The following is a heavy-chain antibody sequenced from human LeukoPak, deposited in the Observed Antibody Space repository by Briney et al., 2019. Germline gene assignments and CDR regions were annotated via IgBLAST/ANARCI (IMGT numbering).Heavy chain of an antibody. D-gene: IGHD3-10*01. CDR3: AKDRSFYYGSGSQTPFDY. CDR2: ISGIGGST. V-gene: IGHV3-23*01. Sequence: QTGGSLRLSCAASGFTFSSYAISWVRQAPRKGLEWVSAISGIGGSTYYADSVKGRFTISRDNSKNPLYLQMNSLRAEDTAVYYCAKDRSFYYGSGSQTPFDYWGQGTLVTVSS. J-gene: IGHJ4*02. CDR1: GFTFSSYA.